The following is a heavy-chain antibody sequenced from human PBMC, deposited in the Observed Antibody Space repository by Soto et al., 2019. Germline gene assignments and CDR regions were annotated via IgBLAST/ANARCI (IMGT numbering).Heavy chain of an antibody. Sequence: SETLSLTCTVSGCSISSSSYYWGWIRQPPGKGLEWIGSIYYSGSTYYNPSLKSRVTISVDTSKNQFSLKLSSVTAADTAVYYCATLPWAATTYYYYYYLDVWAKGTTVTVSS. CDR1: GCSISSSSYY. V-gene: IGHV4-39*01. J-gene: IGHJ6*03. CDR3: ATLPWAATTYYYYYYLDV. D-gene: IGHD4-17*01. CDR2: IYYSGST.